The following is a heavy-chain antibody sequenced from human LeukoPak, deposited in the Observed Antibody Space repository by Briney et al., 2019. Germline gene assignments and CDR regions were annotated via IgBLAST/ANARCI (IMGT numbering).Heavy chain of an antibody. CDR2: INSDGSST. CDR1: GFTFSNAW. CDR3: ARDLGMITFGGVIIN. D-gene: IGHD3-16*02. J-gene: IGHJ4*02. Sequence: GGSLRLSCAASGFTFSNAWMSWVRQAPGKGLVWVSRINSDGSSTSYADSVKGRFTISRDNAKNTLYLQMNSLRAEDTAVYYCARDLGMITFGGVIINWSQGTLVTVSS. V-gene: IGHV3-74*01.